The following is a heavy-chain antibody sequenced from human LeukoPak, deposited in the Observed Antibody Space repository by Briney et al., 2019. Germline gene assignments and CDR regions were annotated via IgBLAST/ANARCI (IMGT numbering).Heavy chain of an antibody. CDR1: GYTLTELS. V-gene: IGHV1-24*01. CDR2: FDPEDGET. Sequence: ASVKVSCKVSGYTLTELSMHWVRQAPGKGLEWMGGFDPEDGETIYAQKFQGRVTMTEDTSTDTAYMELSSLRSEDTAVYYCATERYDYVWGSYRQRAFDIWGQGTMVTVSS. D-gene: IGHD3-16*02. CDR3: ATERYDYVWGSYRQRAFDI. J-gene: IGHJ3*02.